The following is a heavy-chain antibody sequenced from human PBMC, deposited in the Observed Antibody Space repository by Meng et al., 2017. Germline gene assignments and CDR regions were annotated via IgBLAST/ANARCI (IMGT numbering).Heavy chain of an antibody. V-gene: IGHV3-53*01. D-gene: IGHD5-18*01. Sequence: GESLKISCAASGFTFSTYAMSWVRQAPGKGLEWVSVIYSGGSTYYADSVKGRFTISRDNSKNTLYLQMNSLRAEDTAVYYCVLDTAIGGTDYWGQGTLVTGAS. CDR3: VLDTAIGGTDY. CDR2: IYSGGST. J-gene: IGHJ4*02. CDR1: GFTFSTYA.